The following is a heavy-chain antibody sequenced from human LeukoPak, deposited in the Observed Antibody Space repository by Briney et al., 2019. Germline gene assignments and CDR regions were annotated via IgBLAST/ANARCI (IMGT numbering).Heavy chain of an antibody. D-gene: IGHD2-2*01. CDR3: ARGIVVVPAAPGRVDY. CDR1: GFTFSSYS. Sequence: GGSLRLSCAASGFTFSSYSMNWVRQAPGKGLEWVSSISSSSSYIYYADSVKGRFTISRDNAKNSLYLQMNSLRAEDTAVYYCARGIVVVPAAPGRVDYWGQRTLVTVSS. V-gene: IGHV3-21*01. CDR2: ISSSSSYI. J-gene: IGHJ4*02.